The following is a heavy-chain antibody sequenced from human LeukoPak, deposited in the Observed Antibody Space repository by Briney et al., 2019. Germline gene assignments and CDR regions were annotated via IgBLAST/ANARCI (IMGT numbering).Heavy chain of an antibody. CDR3: ARDTWFGELSVSSHFDY. Sequence: PGRSLRLSCAASGFTFSSYSMNWVRQAPGKGLEWVSSISSSSSYIYYADSVKGRFTISRDNAKNSLYLQMNSLRAEDTAVYYCARDTWFGELSVSSHFDYWGQGTLVTVSS. CDR1: GFTFSSYS. J-gene: IGHJ4*02. CDR2: ISSSSSYI. V-gene: IGHV3-21*01. D-gene: IGHD3-10*01.